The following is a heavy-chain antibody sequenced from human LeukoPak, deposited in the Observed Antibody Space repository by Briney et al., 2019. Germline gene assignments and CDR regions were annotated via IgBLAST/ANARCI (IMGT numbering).Heavy chain of an antibody. J-gene: IGHJ5*02. D-gene: IGHD3-22*01. V-gene: IGHV1-2*02. Sequence: ASVKVSCKASGYTFTGYYMHWVRQAPGQGLEWMGWINPNSGGTNYAQKFQGRVTMTRDTSTSTVYMELSSLRSEDTAVYYCARAGYDSSGYYLSWGQGTLVTVSS. CDR1: GYTFTGYY. CDR2: INPNSGGT. CDR3: ARAGYDSSGYYLS.